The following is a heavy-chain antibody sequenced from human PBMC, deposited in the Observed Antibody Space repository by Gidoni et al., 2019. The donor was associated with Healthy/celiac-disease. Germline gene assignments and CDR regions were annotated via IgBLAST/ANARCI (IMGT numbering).Heavy chain of an antibody. V-gene: IGHV3-13*01. CDR3: ARAMFSSGWVPFDY. Sequence: EVQLVESGGGLVQPGGSLRLSCAASGFTFSSYDMHWVRQATGKGLEGVSAIGTAGDTYYPGSVKGRFTSSRENAKNSLYLQMNSLRAGDTAVYYCARAMFSSGWVPFDYWGQGTLVTVSS. J-gene: IGHJ4*02. CDR2: IGTAGDT. D-gene: IGHD6-19*01. CDR1: GFTFSSYD.